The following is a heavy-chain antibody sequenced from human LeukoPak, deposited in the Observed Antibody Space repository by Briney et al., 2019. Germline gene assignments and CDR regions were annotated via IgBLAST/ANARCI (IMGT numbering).Heavy chain of an antibody. J-gene: IGHJ5*02. CDR2: IYYSGST. CDR3: AREIRYCSSTSCYFRFDP. CDR1: GGSISSSSYY. V-gene: IGHV4-61*01. D-gene: IGHD2-2*01. Sequence: SETLSLTCTVSGGSISSSSYYWSWIRQPPGKGLEWIGYIYYSGSTNYNPSLKSRVTISVDTSKNQFCLKLSSVTAADTAVYYCAREIRYCSSTSCYFRFDPWGQGTLVTVSS.